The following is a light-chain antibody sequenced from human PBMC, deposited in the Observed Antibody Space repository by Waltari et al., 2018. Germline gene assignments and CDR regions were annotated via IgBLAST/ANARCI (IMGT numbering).Light chain of an antibody. V-gene: IGLV3-1*01. CDR3: QAWDSGTVV. Sequence: SYDLTQPPSVSVSPGQTATITCSGDKLGYKYTSWSQQRPGQSPILVIFQDTNRPSGIPERFCGSTTGNTATLAISGTQPMDEAEYYCQAWDSGTVVFGGGTMLTVL. CDR1: KLGYKY. CDR2: QDT. J-gene: IGLJ2*01.